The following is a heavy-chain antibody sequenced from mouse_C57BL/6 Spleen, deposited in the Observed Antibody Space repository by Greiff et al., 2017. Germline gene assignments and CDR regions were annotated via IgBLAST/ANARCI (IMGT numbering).Heavy chain of an antibody. CDR3: TSGNLYYFDY. CDR2: IDPENGDT. Sequence: EVKLQESGAELVRPGASVKLSCTASGFNIKDDYMHWVKQRPEQGLEWIGWIDPENGDTEYASKFQGKATITADTSSNTAYLQLSSLTSEDTAVYYCTSGNLYYFDYWGQGTTLTVSS. J-gene: IGHJ2*01. D-gene: IGHD2-1*01. V-gene: IGHV14-4*01. CDR1: GFNIKDDY.